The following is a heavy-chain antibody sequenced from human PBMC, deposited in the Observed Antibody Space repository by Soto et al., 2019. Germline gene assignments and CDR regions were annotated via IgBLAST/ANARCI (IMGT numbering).Heavy chain of an antibody. CDR3: ARAVAAAGTDLFDY. CDR2: ISYDGSNK. V-gene: IGHV3-30-3*01. CDR1: GFTFSDYY. Sequence: QVQLVESGGGLVKPGGSLRLSCAASGFTFSDYYMSWIRQAPGKGLEWVAVISYDGSNKYYADSVKGRFTISRDNSKNTLYLQMNSLRAEDTAVYYCARAVAAAGTDLFDYWGQGTLVTVSS. J-gene: IGHJ4*02. D-gene: IGHD6-13*01.